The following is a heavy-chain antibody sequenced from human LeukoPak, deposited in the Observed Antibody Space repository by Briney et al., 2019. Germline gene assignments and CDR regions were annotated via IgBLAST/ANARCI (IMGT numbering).Heavy chain of an antibody. CDR3: AKGRGDLGYYDFWSGYYTTYFDY. Sequence: GGSLRLSCAASGFTFTSYSMNWVRQAPGKGLEWVSTISGGGGSTYYADSVKGRFTISRDNSKNTLYLQMNSLRAEDTAVYYCAKGRGDLGYYDFWSGYYTTYFDYWGQGTLVTVSS. CDR1: GFTFTSYS. J-gene: IGHJ4*02. CDR2: ISGGGGST. V-gene: IGHV3-23*01. D-gene: IGHD3-3*01.